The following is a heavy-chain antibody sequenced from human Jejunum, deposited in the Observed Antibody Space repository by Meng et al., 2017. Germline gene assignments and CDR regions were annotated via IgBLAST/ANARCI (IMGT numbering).Heavy chain of an antibody. Sequence: HVELVNSCAEVKKAGDSGEVSCKASGYAFNALAISWVRQAPGQGLEWMGWIKTNTGNPTSAQGFAGRFVFSLDTSVSTAYLQIDSLKAEDSAVYYCARKGRGYSYGEYWGRGTLVTVSS. CDR1: GYAFNALA. J-gene: IGHJ4*02. V-gene: IGHV7-4-1*01. D-gene: IGHD5-18*01. CDR3: ARKGRGYSYGEY. CDR2: IKTNTGNP.